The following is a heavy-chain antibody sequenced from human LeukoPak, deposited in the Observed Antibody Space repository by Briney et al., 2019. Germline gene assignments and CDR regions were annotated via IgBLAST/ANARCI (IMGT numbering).Heavy chain of an antibody. CDR3: ARYGDYSLGGMDV. Sequence: GASVKVSCKASGGTFSSYAISWVRQAPGQGLGWMGRIIPILGIANYAQKFQGRVTITADKSTSTAYMELSSLRSEDTAVYYCARYGDYSLGGMDVWGQGTTVTVSS. D-gene: IGHD4-17*01. V-gene: IGHV1-69*04. CDR2: IIPILGIA. J-gene: IGHJ6*02. CDR1: GGTFSSYA.